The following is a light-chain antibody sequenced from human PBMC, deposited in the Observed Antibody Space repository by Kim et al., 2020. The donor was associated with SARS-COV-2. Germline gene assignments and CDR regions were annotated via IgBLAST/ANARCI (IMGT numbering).Light chain of an antibody. CDR3: QQYDVSPYT. CDR2: DAS. J-gene: IGKJ2*01. Sequence: EIVLTQSPATLSLSPGERATLSCEASQSLGSGYLAWYQQQPGLAPRLLIYDASTRATGIPERFSGGGSGTDFTLTIVRLEPDDFAVYFCQQYDVSPYTFGQGTKLEI. V-gene: IGKV3D-20*01. CDR1: QSLGSGY.